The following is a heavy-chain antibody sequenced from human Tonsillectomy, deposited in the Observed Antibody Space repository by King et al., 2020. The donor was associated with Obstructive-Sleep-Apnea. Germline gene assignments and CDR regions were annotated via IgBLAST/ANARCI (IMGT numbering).Heavy chain of an antibody. CDR1: GGSISPYS. J-gene: IGHJ4*02. CDR2: IYDSGRT. D-gene: IGHD4-17*01. CDR3: ARDRDYGFDY. Sequence: VQLQESGPGLVKPSETLSLTCTVSGGSISPYSWNWIRQFPGKGLEWIGSIYDSGRTNYNPSLKSRVTISVDTSKNQFSLRLTAVIAADTAVYYCARDRDYGFDYWGQGTLVIVSS. V-gene: IGHV4-59*01.